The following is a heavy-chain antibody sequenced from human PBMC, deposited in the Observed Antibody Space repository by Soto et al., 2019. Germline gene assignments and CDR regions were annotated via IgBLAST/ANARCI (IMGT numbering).Heavy chain of an antibody. CDR1: DGSISNFY. V-gene: IGHV4-59*01. CDR2: ISSSGNT. J-gene: IGHJ4*02. D-gene: IGHD3-22*01. Sequence: PSETLSLTCTVSDGSISNFYWSRIRQPPGKGLEWIGYISSSGNTNYNPSLKSRVSISVDTSKNQFSLNLTSVTAADTAVYYCARAPMVLTRSYFDSWGQGTPVTVSS. CDR3: ARAPMVLTRSYFDS.